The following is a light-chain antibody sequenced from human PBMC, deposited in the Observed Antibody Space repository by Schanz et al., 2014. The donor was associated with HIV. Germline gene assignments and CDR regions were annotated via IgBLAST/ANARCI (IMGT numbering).Light chain of an antibody. V-gene: IGKV1-17*01. Sequence: DIQMTQSPSTLSASLGDRVTITCRASQSINIWLAWYQQKPGKAPKRLIYAASSLQSGVPSRFSGSGSGTEFTLTISSLQPEDSATYYCLQHNNYPFTFGLGTKVDIK. CDR2: AAS. J-gene: IGKJ3*01. CDR1: QSINIW. CDR3: LQHNNYPFT.